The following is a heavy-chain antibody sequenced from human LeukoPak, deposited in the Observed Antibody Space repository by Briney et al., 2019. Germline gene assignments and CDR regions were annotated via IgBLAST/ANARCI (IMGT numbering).Heavy chain of an antibody. Sequence: LPGGSLRLSCAASGFTSSSYWMSWVRQAPGKGLEWVANIKQDGSEKYYVDSVKGRFTISRDNAKNSLYLQMNSLRAEDTAVYYCARLRGDVSGSYYLDYWGQGTLVTVSS. V-gene: IGHV3-7*01. J-gene: IGHJ4*02. CDR2: IKQDGSEK. D-gene: IGHD1-26*01. CDR3: ARLRGDVSGSYYLDY. CDR1: GFTSSSYW.